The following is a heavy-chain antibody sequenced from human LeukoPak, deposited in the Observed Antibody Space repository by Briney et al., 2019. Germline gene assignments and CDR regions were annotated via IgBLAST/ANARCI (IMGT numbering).Heavy chain of an antibody. V-gene: IGHV4-59*08. Sequence: SETLSLTCTVSGGSISSYYWSWIRQPPGKGLEWIGYIYYSGSTNYNPSLKSRVTISVDTSKNQFSLKLSSVTATDTAVYYCARASSGSYLNWFDPWGQGTLVTVSS. J-gene: IGHJ5*02. CDR1: GGSISSYY. CDR3: ARASSGSYLNWFDP. D-gene: IGHD1-26*01. CDR2: IYYSGST.